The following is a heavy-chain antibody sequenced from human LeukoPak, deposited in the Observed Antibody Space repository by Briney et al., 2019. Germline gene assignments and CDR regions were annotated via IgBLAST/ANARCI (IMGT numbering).Heavy chain of an antibody. CDR3: AREISGGSFYDSSGFDY. V-gene: IGHV1-2*02. CDR1: GYTFTGYY. CDR2: INPNSGGT. D-gene: IGHD3-22*01. Sequence: ASVKVSCKASGYTFTGYYMHWVRQAPGQGLEWMGWINPNSGGTNYAQKFQGRVTMTRDTSISTAYMELSRLRSDDTAVYYCAREISGGSFYDSSGFDYWGQGTLVTVSS. J-gene: IGHJ4*02.